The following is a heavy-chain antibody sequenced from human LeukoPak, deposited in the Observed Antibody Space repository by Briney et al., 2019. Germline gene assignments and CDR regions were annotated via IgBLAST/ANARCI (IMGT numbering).Heavy chain of an antibody. Sequence: SETLSLTCTVSGASISSYYWSWIRQPPGKGPEWIGYIYYSGSTNYNPSLKSRVTISVDTSKNQFSLKLSSVTAADTAVYYCARSLYTEYFQHWGQGTLVTVSS. CDR1: GASISSYY. D-gene: IGHD2/OR15-2a*01. J-gene: IGHJ1*01. CDR3: ARSLYTEYFQH. V-gene: IGHV4-59*08. CDR2: IYYSGST.